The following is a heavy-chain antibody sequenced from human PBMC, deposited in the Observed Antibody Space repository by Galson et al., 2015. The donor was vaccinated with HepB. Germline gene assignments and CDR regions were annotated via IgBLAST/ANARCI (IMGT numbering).Heavy chain of an antibody. D-gene: IGHD6-19*01. CDR1: GFTFGNFG. J-gene: IGHJ6*03. CDR2: ISYGGINQ. Sequence: SLRLSCAASGFTFGNFGMHWVRQAPGRGLEWVAVISYGGINQQYADSVKGRFTISRDNSKDTLYLLMNSLRPEDTAVYYCAKDVAGHYYYYMDVWGKGTTVTVSS. V-gene: IGHV3-30*18. CDR3: AKDVAGHYYYYMDV.